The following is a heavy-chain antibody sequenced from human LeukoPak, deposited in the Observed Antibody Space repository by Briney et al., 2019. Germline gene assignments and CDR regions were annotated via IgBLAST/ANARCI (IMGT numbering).Heavy chain of an antibody. D-gene: IGHD6-6*01. J-gene: IGHJ4*02. V-gene: IGHV1-2*02. CDR1: GYTFTDYY. Sequence: ASVKVSCKASGYTFTDYYIHWVRQAPGQGLEWMGWNNPNSGGTIYAQMFEGRVTMTRDTSISTAYMELRRLTSDDTAVYYCARAHSTIAAHRLDYWGQGTLVTVSS. CDR2: NNPNSGGT. CDR3: ARAHSTIAAHRLDY.